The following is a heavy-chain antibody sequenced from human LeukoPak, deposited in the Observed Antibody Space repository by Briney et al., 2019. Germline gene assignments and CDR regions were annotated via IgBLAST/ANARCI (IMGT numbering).Heavy chain of an antibody. J-gene: IGHJ5*02. CDR3: ARVRLYDSSGYSNNWFDP. CDR1: GGSFSGYY. D-gene: IGHD3-22*01. V-gene: IGHV4-34*01. CDR2: INHSGST. Sequence: SETLSLTCAVYGGSFSGYYWSWIRQPPGKGLEWIGEINHSGSTNYNPSLKSRVTISVDTSKNQFSLKLRSVTAADTAVYYCARVRLYDSSGYSNNWFDPWGQGTLVTVSS.